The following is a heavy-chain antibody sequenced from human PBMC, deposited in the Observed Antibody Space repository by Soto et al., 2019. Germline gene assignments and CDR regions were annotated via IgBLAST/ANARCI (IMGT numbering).Heavy chain of an antibody. CDR2: ILYRSKWSY. CDR3: ARGWVNYGPLDF. J-gene: IGHJ4*02. D-gene: IGHD3-10*01. CDR1: GDSISSNTAG. Sequence: XXTLSLTCVISGDSISSNTAGWNCLRQSPSRGLEWLGRILYRSKWSYDYAESVRSRLTIVPDTSKNQFSLQLNSVTPEDSAVYYCARGWVNYGPLDFWSQGALVTVSS. V-gene: IGHV6-1*01.